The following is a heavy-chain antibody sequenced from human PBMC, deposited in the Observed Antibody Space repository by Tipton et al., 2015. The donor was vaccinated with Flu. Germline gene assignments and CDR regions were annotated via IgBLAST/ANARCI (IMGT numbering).Heavy chain of an antibody. CDR3: ARCSGSGTDGIYDY. V-gene: IGHV4-4*07. CDR1: GGSLSSFY. Sequence: TLSLTCTVSGGSLSSFYWSWIRQPAGKGLGWIGRIYSSGSTKYSPAFKSRVTLSVDTSKNQFSLNLSSVTASDTARYLCARCSGSGTDGIYDYRGQGTLVSVSS. J-gene: IGHJ4*02. D-gene: IGHD3-10*02. CDR2: IYSSGST.